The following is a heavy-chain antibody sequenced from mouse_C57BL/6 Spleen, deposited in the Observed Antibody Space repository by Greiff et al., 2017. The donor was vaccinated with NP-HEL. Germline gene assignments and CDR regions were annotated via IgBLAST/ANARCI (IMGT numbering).Heavy chain of an antibody. Sequence: QVHVKQSGTELVKPGASVKLSCKASGYTFTSYWMHWVKQRPGQGLEWIGNINPSNGGTNYNEKFKSKATLTVDKSSSTAYMQLSSLTSEDSAVYYCAKSFAGRDGYYGYWGQGTTLTVSS. J-gene: IGHJ2*01. CDR2: INPSNGGT. CDR3: AKSFAGRDGYYGY. D-gene: IGHD2-3*01. V-gene: IGHV1-53*01. CDR1: GYTFTSYW.